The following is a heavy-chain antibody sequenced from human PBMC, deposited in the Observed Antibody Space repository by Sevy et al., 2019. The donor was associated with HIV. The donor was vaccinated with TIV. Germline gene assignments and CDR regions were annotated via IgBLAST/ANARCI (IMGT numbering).Heavy chain of an antibody. J-gene: IGHJ3*02. D-gene: IGHD4-17*01. CDR1: GFTFNSHT. V-gene: IGHV3-21*01. Sequence: GGSLRLSCAGSGFTFNSHTMNWVRQAPGKGLEWVSSISSSSSYIYYGDSVKGRFTISRDNAKSSLFLQMNSLRTEDTAIYFCARVKDYGDYGAFDIWGQGTMVTVSS. CDR3: ARVKDYGDYGAFDI. CDR2: ISSSSSYI.